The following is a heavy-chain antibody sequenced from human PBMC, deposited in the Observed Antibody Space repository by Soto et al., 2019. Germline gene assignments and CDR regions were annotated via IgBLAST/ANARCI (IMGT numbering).Heavy chain of an antibody. CDR2: ISRNGSSN. Sequence: GGSLRLSCAASGFTFSSYAMSWVRQAPGKGLEWVATISRNGSSNLYADSVKGRFSISRDNAKNSLYLQMNSLRAEDTAVYYCVGFGGLNVWGKETTVTVSS. D-gene: IGHD3-10*01. CDR3: VGFGGLNV. J-gene: IGHJ6*04. CDR1: GFTFSSYA. V-gene: IGHV3-7*01.